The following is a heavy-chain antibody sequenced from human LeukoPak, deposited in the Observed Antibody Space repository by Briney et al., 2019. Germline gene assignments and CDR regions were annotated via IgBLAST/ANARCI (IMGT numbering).Heavy chain of an antibody. D-gene: IGHD4-17*01. CDR3: ARASNQMTTVTKYYFGY. CDR1: GFTFSSYA. Sequence: PGGSQRLSCAASGFTFSSYAMHWVRQAPGKGLEWVAVISYDGSNKYYADSVKGRFTISRDNSKNTLYLQMNSLRAEDTAVYYCARASNQMTTVTKYYFGYWGQGTLVTVSS. J-gene: IGHJ4*02. V-gene: IGHV3-30-3*01. CDR2: ISYDGSNK.